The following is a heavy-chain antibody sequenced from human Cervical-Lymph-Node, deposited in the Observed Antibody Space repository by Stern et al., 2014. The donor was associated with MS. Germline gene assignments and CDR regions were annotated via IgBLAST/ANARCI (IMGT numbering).Heavy chain of an antibody. CDR2: IIPLFGTV. Sequence: VQLVESGAGVEKPGGSVKVACKASGDTFSSYTLPWVRQAPGQGLAWMGRIIPLFGTVNYARKFQGRLTITAEKSTTTAYMEVSRLGAEDTAIYFCARALGGSHPGNIWGQGTLVTVSS. CDR1: GDTFSSYT. J-gene: IGHJ4*02. V-gene: IGHV1-69*06. CDR3: ARALGGSHPGNI. D-gene: IGHD1-26*01.